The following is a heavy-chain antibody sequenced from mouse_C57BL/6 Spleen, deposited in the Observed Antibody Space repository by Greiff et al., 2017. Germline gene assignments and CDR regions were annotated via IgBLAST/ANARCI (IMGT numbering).Heavy chain of an antibody. V-gene: IGHV1-63*01. CDR2: IYPGGGYT. Sequence: QVQLMQSGAELVRPGTSVKMSCKASGYTFTNYWIGWAKQRPGHGLEWIGDIYPGGGYTNYNEKFKGKATLTADKSSSTAYMQFSSLTSEVSAIYNCARSGDDWYFDGWGTGTTVTVSS. J-gene: IGHJ1*03. CDR3: ARSGDDWYFDG. D-gene: IGHD3-1*01. CDR1: GYTFTNYW.